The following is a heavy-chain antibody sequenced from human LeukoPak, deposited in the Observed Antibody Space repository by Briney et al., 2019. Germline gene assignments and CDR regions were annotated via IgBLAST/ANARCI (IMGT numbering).Heavy chain of an antibody. CDR3: ARGVNRANDF. CDR1: GFTFTSYW. J-gene: IGHJ4*02. CDR2: IYPTDSDT. Sequence: GESLKISCKGSGFTFTSYWTAWVRQMPGKGLEHMGIIYPTDSDTRYSPSLQGQVTISADRSISTAYLQWNTLKASDTAMYYCARGVNRANDFWGQGTLVTVSS. V-gene: IGHV5-51*01. D-gene: IGHD2-21*01.